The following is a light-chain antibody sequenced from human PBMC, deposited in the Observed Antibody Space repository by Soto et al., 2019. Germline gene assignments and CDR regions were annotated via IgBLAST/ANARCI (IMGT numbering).Light chain of an antibody. V-gene: IGKV1-39*01. CDR3: QQSYSTPYT. CDR2: VAS. CDR1: QSMSTS. Sequence: DIQMTQSPSSLSASVGDIVTIACRASQSMSTSLNWYQQKPGIAPKLLIYVASSLQSGVPSRFSGSGSGTDFTLTISSLQPEDFATYFCQQSYSTPYTFGQGTKLEIK. J-gene: IGKJ2*01.